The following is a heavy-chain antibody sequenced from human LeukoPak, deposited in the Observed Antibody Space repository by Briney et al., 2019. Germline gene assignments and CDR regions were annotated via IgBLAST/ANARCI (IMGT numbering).Heavy chain of an antibody. J-gene: IGHJ4*02. CDR1: GGSISSNY. V-gene: IGHV4-59*01. D-gene: IGHD6-19*01. Sequence: SETLSLTCTVSGGSISSNYWGWIRQPPGKGLEWIGYIYDSGSTNYNPSLNSRATISEDMSKNQFSLKVRSVTAADTAVYYCARSTGGWSYFDHWGQGILVTVSS. CDR3: ARSTGGWSYFDH. CDR2: IYDSGST.